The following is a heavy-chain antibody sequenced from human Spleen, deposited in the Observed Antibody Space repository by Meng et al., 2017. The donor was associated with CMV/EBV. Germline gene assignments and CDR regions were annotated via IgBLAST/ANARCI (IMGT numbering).Heavy chain of an antibody. V-gene: IGHV3-11*01. Sequence: GESLKISCAASGLHFSDDYLSWIRQAPGKGLEWISYISSNGVTIYYADSVKGRFTISRDNAQNSLYLQMNNLKADDTAVYYCARRVYNSDYFDQWGQGTLVTVSS. J-gene: IGHJ4*02. CDR3: ARRVYNSDYFDQ. CDR1: GLHFSDDY. D-gene: IGHD6-25*01. CDR2: ISSNGVTI.